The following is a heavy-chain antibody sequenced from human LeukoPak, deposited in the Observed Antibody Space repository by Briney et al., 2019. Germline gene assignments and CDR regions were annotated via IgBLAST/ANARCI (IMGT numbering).Heavy chain of an antibody. D-gene: IGHD7-27*01. V-gene: IGHV3-30*18. CDR1: GFTFSSYG. CDR2: ISYDGSNK. CDR3: AKVLGRGYDYYYGMDV. J-gene: IGHJ6*02. Sequence: PGRSLRLSCAASGFTFSSYGMHWVRQAPGKGLEWVAVISYDGSNKYYADSVKGRFTISRDNSKNTLYLQMNGLRAEDTAVYYCAKVLGRGYDYYYGMDVWGQGTTVTLSS.